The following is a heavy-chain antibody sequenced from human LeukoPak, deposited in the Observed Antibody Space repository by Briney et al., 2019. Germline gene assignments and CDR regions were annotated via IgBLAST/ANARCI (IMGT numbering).Heavy chain of an antibody. J-gene: IGHJ4*02. CDR3: ARGLGGSSGCFGY. CDR1: GGSISSYY. D-gene: IGHD6-19*01. Sequence: SETLSLTCTVSGGSISSYYLSWIRQAPGKGPEWIGYTSYSGSTNYNPSLKSRVTISVDTSKNQFSLKLTSVTAADTAVYYCARGLGGSSGCFGYWGQGTLVTASS. CDR2: TSYSGST. V-gene: IGHV4-59*01.